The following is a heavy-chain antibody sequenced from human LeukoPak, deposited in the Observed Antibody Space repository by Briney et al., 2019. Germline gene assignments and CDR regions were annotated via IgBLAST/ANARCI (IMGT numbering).Heavy chain of an antibody. V-gene: IGHV4-59*01. J-gene: IGHJ1*01. CDR2: IYYSGST. Sequence: SETLSLTCTVSGGSISSYYWSWIRQPPGKGLEWIGYIYYSGSTNYNPSLKSRVTISVDTSKNQFSLKLSSVTAADTAVYYCASCSGGSCYPASVYFRHWGQGTLVTVSS. CDR1: GGSISSYY. D-gene: IGHD2-15*01. CDR3: ASCSGGSCYPASVYFRH.